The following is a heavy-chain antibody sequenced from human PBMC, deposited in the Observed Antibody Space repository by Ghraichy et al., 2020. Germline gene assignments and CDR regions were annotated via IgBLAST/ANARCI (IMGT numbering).Heavy chain of an antibody. V-gene: IGHV4-34*01. CDR3: ARGLGGNPGDY. Sequence: LSLTCAVYGGSFSGYYWSWIRQPPGKGLEWIGEINHSGSTNYNPSLKSRVTIAVDTSKNQFSLKLSSVTAADTAVYYCARGLGGNPGDYWGQGTLVTVSS. CDR2: INHSGST. J-gene: IGHJ4*02. D-gene: IGHD4-23*01. CDR1: GGSFSGYY.